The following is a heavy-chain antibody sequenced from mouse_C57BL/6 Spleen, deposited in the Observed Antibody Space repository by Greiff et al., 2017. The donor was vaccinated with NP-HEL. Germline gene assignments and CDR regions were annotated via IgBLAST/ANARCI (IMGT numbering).Heavy chain of an antibody. V-gene: IGHV1-62-2*01. J-gene: IGHJ2*01. CDR2: FYPGSGSI. Sequence: VQLQESGAELVKPGASVKLSCKASGYTFTEYTIHWVKQRSGQGLEWIGWFYPGSGSIKYNEKFKDKATLTADKSSSTVYMELSRLTSEDSAVYFCARHGGYYSNYVDYFDYWGQGTTLTVSS. CDR1: GYTFTEYT. CDR3: ARHGGYYSNYVDYFDY. D-gene: IGHD2-5*01.